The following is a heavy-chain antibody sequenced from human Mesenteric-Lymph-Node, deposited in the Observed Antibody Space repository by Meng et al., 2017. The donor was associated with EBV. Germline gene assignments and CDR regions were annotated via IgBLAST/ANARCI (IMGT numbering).Heavy chain of an antibody. CDR2: ISSSGNYI. CDR1: GFTFSAYN. V-gene: IGHV3-21*01. D-gene: IGHD5-24*01. Sequence: EVQLVESGXXLVKPGGSLRLSCAASGFTFSAYNMNWVRQAPGKGLEWVSSISSSGNYIYYADSVKGRFTISRDNAKNSLYLQMNSLRAEDTAVYYCARGDQMAFYWGQGTLVTVSS. CDR3: ARGDQMAFY. J-gene: IGHJ4*02.